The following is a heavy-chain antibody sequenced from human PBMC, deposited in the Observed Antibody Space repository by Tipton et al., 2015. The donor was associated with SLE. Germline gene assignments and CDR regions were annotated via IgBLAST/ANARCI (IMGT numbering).Heavy chain of an antibody. CDR1: GGSISSSSYY. CDR3: AHANWGARFDY. J-gene: IGHJ4*02. CDR2: IYYSGGT. Sequence: TLSLTCTVSGGSISSSSYYWAWIRQPPGKGLEWIGSIYYSGGTYYNPSLQSRVTISVDTSKNQFSLKLSSVTAADTAVFYCAHANWGARFDYWAPVALVTVPS. V-gene: IGHV4-39*07. D-gene: IGHD7-27*01.